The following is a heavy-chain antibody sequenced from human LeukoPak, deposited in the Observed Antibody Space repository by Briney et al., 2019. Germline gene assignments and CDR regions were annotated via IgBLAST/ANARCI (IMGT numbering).Heavy chain of an antibody. CDR3: ARNSPFDF. CDR1: GFTFSSYT. V-gene: IGHV3-30*04. Sequence: GSLRLSWAASGFTFSSYTIDWVRQAPGKGLEWVAVISYDGSDKYYADSVKGRFTISRDNSKNTLYLQVNSLRAEDTAVFYCARNSPFDFWGQGTLVTVSS. J-gene: IGHJ4*02. CDR2: ISYDGSDK.